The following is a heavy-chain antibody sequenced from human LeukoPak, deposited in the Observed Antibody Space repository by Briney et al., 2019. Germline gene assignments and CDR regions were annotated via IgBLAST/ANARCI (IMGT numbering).Heavy chain of an antibody. V-gene: IGHV4-38-2*01. CDR3: ARTYYYGSGSYQDSYGFDI. Sequence: SETLSLTCAVSGYSISSGYYWGWIRQPPGKGLEWIGHIYQSGSTYSNPSLKSRVTISVDTSKNHFSLKLTSVTAADTAVYYCARTYYYGSGSYQDSYGFDIWGQGTVVTVAS. D-gene: IGHD3-10*01. J-gene: IGHJ3*02. CDR1: GYSISSGYY. CDR2: IYQSGST.